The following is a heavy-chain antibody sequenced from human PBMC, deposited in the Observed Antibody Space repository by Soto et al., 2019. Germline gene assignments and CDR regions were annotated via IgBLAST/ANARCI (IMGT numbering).Heavy chain of an antibody. J-gene: IGHJ5*02. CDR2: ISSSSGNI. CDR1: GFTFSSYS. V-gene: IGHV3-21*04. Sequence: PGGSLRLSCAASGFTFSSYSMNWVRQAPGKGLEWVSGISSSSGNIGYADSVKGRFTISRDNAKNSLYLQMNSLRAEDTALYYCAKDGGYSSGRYGAWGQGTLVTVSS. D-gene: IGHD6-19*01. CDR3: AKDGGYSSGRYGA.